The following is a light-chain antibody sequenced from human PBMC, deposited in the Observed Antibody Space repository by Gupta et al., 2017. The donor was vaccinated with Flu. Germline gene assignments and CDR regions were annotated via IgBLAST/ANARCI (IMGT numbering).Light chain of an antibody. Sequence: DIVMTQSPDSLAVSLGERATINCKSSQSVLYSSNNKNYLAWYQQRPGQPPKLLIYWASTRESGVPDRFSGSGSGTDFALTISSLQAEDVATDYCQQYLTIPRTFGQGTKVEIK. J-gene: IGKJ1*01. V-gene: IGKV4-1*01. CDR3: QQYLTIPRT. CDR1: QSVLYSSNNKNY. CDR2: WAS.